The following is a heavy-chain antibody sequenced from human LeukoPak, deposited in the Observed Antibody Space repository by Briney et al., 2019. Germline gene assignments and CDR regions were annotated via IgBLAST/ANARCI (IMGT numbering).Heavy chain of an antibody. D-gene: IGHD2-15*01. J-gene: IGHJ6*03. Sequence: GGSLRLSCAASGFTFSSYSMNWVRQAPGKGLEWVSCISSSSGTIYYADSVKGRFTISRDNAKNSLYLQMNSLRAEDTAVYYCARFSSYMDVWGKGTTVTVSS. CDR3: ARFSSYMDV. V-gene: IGHV3-48*01. CDR1: GFTFSSYS. CDR2: ISSSSGTI.